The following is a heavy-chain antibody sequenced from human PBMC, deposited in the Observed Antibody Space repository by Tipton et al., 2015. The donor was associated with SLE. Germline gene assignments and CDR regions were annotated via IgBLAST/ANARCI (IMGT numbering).Heavy chain of an antibody. D-gene: IGHD5-12*01. CDR1: GFTFSSYA. Sequence: SLRLSCAASGFTFSSYAMHWVRQAPGKGLEYVSAISSNGCSTYYADSVKGRFTISRDNSKNTLYLQMGSLRAEDMAVYYCAREGGGYSGYDSGTDYWGQGTLVTVSS. V-gene: IGHV3-64*02. J-gene: IGHJ4*02. CDR2: ISSNGCST. CDR3: AREGGGYSGYDSGTDY.